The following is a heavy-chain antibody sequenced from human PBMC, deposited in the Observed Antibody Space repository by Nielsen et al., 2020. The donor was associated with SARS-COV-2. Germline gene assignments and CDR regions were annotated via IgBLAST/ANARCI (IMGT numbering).Heavy chain of an antibody. CDR2: ISGSGGST. V-gene: IGHV3-23*01. Sequence: GESLKISCAASGSTFSSYAMSWVRQAPGKGLEWVSAISGSGGSTYYADSVKGRFTISRDNSKNTLYLQMNSLRAEDTAVYYCAKDLLLWFGESYDYWGQGTLVTVSS. D-gene: IGHD3-10*01. CDR1: GSTFSSYA. J-gene: IGHJ4*02. CDR3: AKDLLLWFGESYDY.